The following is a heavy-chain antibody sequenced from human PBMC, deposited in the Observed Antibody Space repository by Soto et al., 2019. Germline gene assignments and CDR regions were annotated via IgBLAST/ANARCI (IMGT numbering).Heavy chain of an antibody. CDR3: ARDRTGYCSGGSCSGYYYYYGMDV. J-gene: IGHJ6*02. Sequence: QVQLVQSGAEVKKPGSSVKVSCKASGGTFSSYAISWVRQAPGQGLEWMGGIIPIFGTANYAQKFQGRVTITADESTSTAYMELSSLRSEDTAVYYCARDRTGYCSGGSCSGYYYYYGMDVWGQGTTVTVSS. D-gene: IGHD2-15*01. CDR1: GGTFSSYA. CDR2: IIPIFGTA. V-gene: IGHV1-69*12.